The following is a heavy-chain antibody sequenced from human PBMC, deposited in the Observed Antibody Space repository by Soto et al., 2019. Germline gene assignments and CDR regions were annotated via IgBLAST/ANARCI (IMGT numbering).Heavy chain of an antibody. CDR2: IYYSGST. J-gene: IGHJ4*02. V-gene: IGHV4-31*03. CDR1: GGSISSGGYY. D-gene: IGHD5-18*01. CDR3: ARDSSGYGYSSD. Sequence: QVQLQESGPGLVKPSQTLSLTCTVSGGSISSGGYYWSWIRQHPGKGLEWIGYIYYSGSTYYNPSLTSRVTISVDTSKNQFSLKLSSVTAADTAAYYCARDSSGYGYSSDWGQGTLVTVSS.